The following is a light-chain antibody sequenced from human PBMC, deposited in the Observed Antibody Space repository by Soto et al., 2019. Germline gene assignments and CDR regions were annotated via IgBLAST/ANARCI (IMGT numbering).Light chain of an antibody. J-gene: IGKJ1*01. Sequence: DIQRTQSPSSLSASVGDRVTITCRASHNINNYLSWYQQKPGKAPKLLIYDVSSLESGVPSRFSGSGSGTEFTLTISSLQPDDFATYYCQQYNTFWTFGQGTKVDIK. CDR2: DVS. V-gene: IGKV1-5*01. CDR3: QQYNTFWT. CDR1: HNINNY.